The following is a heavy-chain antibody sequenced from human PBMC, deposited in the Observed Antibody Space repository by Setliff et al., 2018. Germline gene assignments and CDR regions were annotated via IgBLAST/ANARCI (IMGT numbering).Heavy chain of an antibody. CDR1: DGSIRSGDY. CDR2: IHHTGTT. J-gene: IGHJ4*02. Sequence: SETLSLTCTVSDGSIRSGDYWGWTRQHPGKGLEWIGYIHHTGTTFYNPSLRSRVTISVDTSKNQFSLKLTSLTAADTAVYYCARAKDGYDFDYLDYWGQGTPVTVSS. V-gene: IGHV4-31*03. D-gene: IGHD5-12*01. CDR3: ARAKDGYDFDYLDY.